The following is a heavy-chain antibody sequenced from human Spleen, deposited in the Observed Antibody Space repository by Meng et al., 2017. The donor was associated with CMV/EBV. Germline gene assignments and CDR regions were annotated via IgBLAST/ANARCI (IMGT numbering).Heavy chain of an antibody. Sequence: ASVKVSCKASGYTFTGYYMHWVRQAPGQGLEWMGWINPNSGGTNYAQKFQGRVTMTRDTSISTAYMELSRLRSDDTAVYYCAGSSYYYDSSGYYPSYWGQGTLVTVSS. CDR1: GYTFTGYY. V-gene: IGHV1-2*02. CDR3: AGSSYYYDSSGYYPSY. J-gene: IGHJ4*02. D-gene: IGHD3-22*01. CDR2: INPNSGGT.